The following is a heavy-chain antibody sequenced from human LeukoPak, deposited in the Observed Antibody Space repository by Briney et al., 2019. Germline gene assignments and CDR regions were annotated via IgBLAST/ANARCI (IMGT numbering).Heavy chain of an antibody. CDR1: GFTFSSYP. V-gene: IGHV3-23*01. CDR2: ISGSGGVT. D-gene: IGHD1-26*01. CDR3: GKYLQTAVGANDY. Sequence: GGSLRLSCAASGFTFSSYPMNWVRQAPGEGLEWVSVISGSGGVTFYGDSVQGRFTISRDNSRDTLYLQMTNLRAEDMAVYYCGKYLQTAVGANDYWGQGTLVTVSS. J-gene: IGHJ4*02.